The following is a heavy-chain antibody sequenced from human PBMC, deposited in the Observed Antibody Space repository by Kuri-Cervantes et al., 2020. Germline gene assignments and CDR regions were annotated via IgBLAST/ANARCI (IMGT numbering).Heavy chain of an antibody. CDR2: SRKKSDRYTT. CDR1: GFIFSDHD. J-gene: IGHJ4*02. CDR3: AREGEYSSSSGLIP. V-gene: IGHV3-72*01. Sequence: GGSLRLSCEVSGFIFSDHDMDWVRQAPGKGLEWVGRSRKKSDRYTTENAASVKGRFAISRDDSKKSLYLQMNSLKNEDTAVYYCAREGEYSSSSGLIPWGQGTLVTVSS. D-gene: IGHD6-6*01.